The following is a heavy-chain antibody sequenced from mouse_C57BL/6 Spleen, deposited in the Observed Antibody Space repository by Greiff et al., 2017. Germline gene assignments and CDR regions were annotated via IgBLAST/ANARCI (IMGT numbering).Heavy chain of an antibody. D-gene: IGHD2-4*01. J-gene: IGHJ2*01. CDR3: ARRGTYDYHYFDY. V-gene: IGHV1-20*01. CDR1: GYSFTGYF. CDR2: INPYNGDT. Sequence: VHVKQSGPELVKPGDSVKISCKASGYSFTGYFMNWVMQSHGKSLEWIGRINPYNGDTFYNQKFKGKATLTVDKSSSTAHMELRSLTSEDSAVYYCARRGTYDYHYFDYWGQGTTLTVSS.